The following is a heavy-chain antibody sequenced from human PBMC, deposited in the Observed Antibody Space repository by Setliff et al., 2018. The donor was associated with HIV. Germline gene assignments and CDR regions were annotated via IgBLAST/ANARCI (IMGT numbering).Heavy chain of an antibody. CDR2: IYHSGST. Sequence: PSETLSLTCAVSGYSISSGYYWGWIRQPPGKGLEWIGSIYHSGSTYYNPSLKSRVTISVDTSKNQFSLKLSSVTAENTAVYYWARQYNRQYGMDVRGQGDTV. J-gene: IGHJ6*02. D-gene: IGHD1-20*01. CDR3: ARQYNRQYGMDV. CDR1: GYSISSGYY. V-gene: IGHV4-38-2*01.